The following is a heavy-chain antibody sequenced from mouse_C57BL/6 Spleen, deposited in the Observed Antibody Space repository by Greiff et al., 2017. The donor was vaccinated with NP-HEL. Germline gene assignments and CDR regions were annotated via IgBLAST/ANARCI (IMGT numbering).Heavy chain of an antibody. CDR3: ARSSYGSSYWYFDV. J-gene: IGHJ1*03. D-gene: IGHD1-1*01. CDR1: VYTFTSYW. Sequence: QVQLQQPGAELVMPGASVKLSCKASVYTFTSYWMHWVKQRPGQGLEWIGEIDPSDSYTNYNQKFKGKSTLTVDKSSSTAYMQLSSLTSEDSAVYYCARSSYGSSYWYFDVWGTGTTVTVSS. V-gene: IGHV1-69*01. CDR2: IDPSDSYT.